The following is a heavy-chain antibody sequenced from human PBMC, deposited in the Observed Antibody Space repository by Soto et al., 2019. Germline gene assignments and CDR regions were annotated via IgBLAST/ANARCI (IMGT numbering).Heavy chain of an antibody. J-gene: IGHJ4*02. Sequence: GGSLRLSCAASGFTFSSYGMHWVRQAPGKGLEWVAVIWYDGSNKYYADSVKGRFTISRDNSKNTLYLQMNSLRAEDTAVYYCARGHGFGVAVDYWGQGTLVTVSS. D-gene: IGHD3-3*01. CDR3: ARGHGFGVAVDY. CDR2: IWYDGSNK. CDR1: GFTFSSYG. V-gene: IGHV3-33*01.